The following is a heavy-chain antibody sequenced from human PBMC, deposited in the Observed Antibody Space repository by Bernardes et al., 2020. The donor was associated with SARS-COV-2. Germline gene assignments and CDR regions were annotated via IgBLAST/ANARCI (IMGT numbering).Heavy chain of an antibody. J-gene: IGHJ4*02. D-gene: IGHD5-18*01. V-gene: IGHV4-39*01. CDR3: ARGGSRATWIQLWFSPPFVY. CDR1: GGSISSSSYY. Sequence: SETLSLTCTVSGGSISSSSYYWGWIRQPPGKGLEWIGSIYYSGSTYYNPSLKSRVTISVDTSKNQFSLKLSSVTAADTAVYYCARGGSRATWIQLWFSPPFVYWGQGTLVTVSS. CDR2: IYYSGST.